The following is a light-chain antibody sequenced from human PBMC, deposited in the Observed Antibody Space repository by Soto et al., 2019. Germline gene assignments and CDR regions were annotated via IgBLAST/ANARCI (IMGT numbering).Light chain of an antibody. Sequence: DIVMTQSPLSLRVTPGEPASISCRSSQSLLHSSGYSYLHWYLQKPGQSPQLLISLGSDRSSGVPDRFSGSGSGTDFTLNISRVEAEDVGVYYCMQPLQTPWTFGQGTKVEIK. J-gene: IGKJ1*01. CDR1: QSLLHSSGYSY. CDR2: LGS. V-gene: IGKV2-28*01. CDR3: MQPLQTPWT.